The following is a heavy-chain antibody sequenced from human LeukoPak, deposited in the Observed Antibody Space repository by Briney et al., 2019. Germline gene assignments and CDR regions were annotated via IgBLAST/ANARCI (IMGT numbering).Heavy chain of an antibody. Sequence: SETPSLTCAVYGGSLSGYYWSWIRQPPGKGREGIGEINHSGSTNYNPSLKSRVTISVDTSKNQFSLKLSSVTAADTAVYYCAGGIYYYGMDVWGQGTTVTVSS. J-gene: IGHJ6*02. CDR2: INHSGST. CDR3: AGGIYYYGMDV. CDR1: GGSLSGYY. V-gene: IGHV4-34*01.